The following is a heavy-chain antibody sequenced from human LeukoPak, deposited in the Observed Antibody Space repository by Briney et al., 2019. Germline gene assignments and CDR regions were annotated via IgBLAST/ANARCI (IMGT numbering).Heavy chain of an antibody. V-gene: IGHV4-59*11. Sequence: SETLSLTCSVSGASISSHYWSWIRQPPGKGLEWIGYIYYSGSTNYNPSLKSRVTISVDTSKNQFSLKLSSVTAADTAVYYCARALGSYYGMDVWGQGTTVTVSS. D-gene: IGHD1-26*01. CDR2: IYYSGST. CDR1: GASISSHY. CDR3: ARALGSYYGMDV. J-gene: IGHJ6*02.